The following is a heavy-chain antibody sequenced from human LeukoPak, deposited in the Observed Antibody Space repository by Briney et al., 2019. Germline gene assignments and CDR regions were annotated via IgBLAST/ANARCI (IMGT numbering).Heavy chain of an antibody. V-gene: IGHV3-15*07. CDR2: IKSKSDGGTT. D-gene: IGHD4-23*01. J-gene: IGHJ3*02. Sequence: GGSLRLSCAASGFIFSNAWMNWVRQAPGKGLEWVGRIKSKSDGGTTDYAAPVKGRFTISRDDSKNTLYLQMNSLSTEDTAVYYCTTGYLGSRATVVNYDLGALDIWGQGTMVTVSS. CDR1: GFIFSNAW. CDR3: TTGYLGSRATVVNYDLGALDI.